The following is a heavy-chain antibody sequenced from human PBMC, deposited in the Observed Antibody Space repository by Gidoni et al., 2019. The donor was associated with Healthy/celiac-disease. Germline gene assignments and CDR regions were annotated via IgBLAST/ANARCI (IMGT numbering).Heavy chain of an antibody. Sequence: EVQLLESGGGLVQPGGSLRLSCAASGFTFSSYAMSWVRQAPGKGLEWVSASSGSGGSTYYADSVKGRFTSSRDNSKNTLYLQMNSLRAEDTAVYYCAKDRILCSGGSCYYNSYGMDVWGQGTTVTVSS. J-gene: IGHJ6*02. V-gene: IGHV3-23*01. CDR1: GFTFSSYA. D-gene: IGHD2-15*01. CDR3: AKDRILCSGGSCYYNSYGMDV. CDR2: SSGSGGST.